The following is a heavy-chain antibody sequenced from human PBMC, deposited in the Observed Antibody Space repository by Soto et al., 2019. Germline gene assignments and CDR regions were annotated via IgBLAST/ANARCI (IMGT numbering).Heavy chain of an antibody. D-gene: IGHD6-6*01. CDR1: GFSLSTSGVG. Sequence: QITLKESGPPLVKPTQTLTLTCTFSGFSLSTSGVGVGWIRQPPGKALEWLALIYWDDDKRYSPSLKSRLTITKDTSKNQVVLTMTNMDPVDTATYYCAHSPSIAARPAEFDYWGQGTLVTVSS. V-gene: IGHV2-5*02. J-gene: IGHJ4*02. CDR2: IYWDDDK. CDR3: AHSPSIAARPAEFDY.